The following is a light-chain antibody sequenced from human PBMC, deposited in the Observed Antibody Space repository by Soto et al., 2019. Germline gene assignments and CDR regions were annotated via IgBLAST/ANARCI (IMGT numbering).Light chain of an antibody. CDR2: WAS. V-gene: IGKV4-1*01. CDR1: QSTLSSANNKNH. Sequence: IVMTQTPDSLAVSLGERATINCKSSQSTLSSANNKNHLAWYQHKVGQPPRLLIYWASTRESVVPDRFSGSGSGTDFTLTISSLQAEDVAIYYCQQYYTTPLPFGGGTKVEIK. CDR3: QQYYTTPLP. J-gene: IGKJ4*01.